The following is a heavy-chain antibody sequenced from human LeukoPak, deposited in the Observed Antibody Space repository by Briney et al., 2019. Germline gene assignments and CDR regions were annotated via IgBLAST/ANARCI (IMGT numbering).Heavy chain of an antibody. V-gene: IGHV3-7*01. Sequence: GGSPRLSCAASGFTFSSYWMSWVRQAPGKGLEWVANIKQDGSEKYYVDSVKGRFTISRDNAKNSLYLQMNSLRAEDTAVYYCARDRHYYDSSGYYYYYYMDVWGKGTTVTVSS. J-gene: IGHJ6*03. D-gene: IGHD3-22*01. CDR2: IKQDGSEK. CDR3: ARDRHYYDSSGYYYYYYMDV. CDR1: GFTFSSYW.